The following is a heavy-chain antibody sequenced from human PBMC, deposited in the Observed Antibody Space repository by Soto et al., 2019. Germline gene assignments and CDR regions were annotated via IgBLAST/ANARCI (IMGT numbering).Heavy chain of an antibody. V-gene: IGHV1-2*04. CDR2: INPNSGGT. CDR3: ARGGDANRYYYYGMDV. CDR1: GYTFTGYY. Sequence: RASVKVSCKASGYTFTGYYMHWVRQAPGQGLEWMGWINPNSGGTNYAQKFQGWVTMARDTSISTAYMELSRLRSDDTAVYYCARGGDANRYYYYGMDVWGQGTTVTVSS. J-gene: IGHJ6*02.